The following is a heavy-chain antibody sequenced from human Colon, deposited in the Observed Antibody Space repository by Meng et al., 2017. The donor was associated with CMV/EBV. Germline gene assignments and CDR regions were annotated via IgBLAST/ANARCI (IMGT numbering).Heavy chain of an antibody. CDR1: GFTFRDYS. CDR2: VIGSGANT. Sequence: GGSLRLSCAVSGFTFRDYSMSWVRQAPGKGLEWVSTVIGSGANTYYADSVKGRFTISRDNSKNTLSLQMNSLRAEDTAIYYCAKRYTNNWYYFDYWGQGTLVTVSS. J-gene: IGHJ4*02. D-gene: IGHD6-13*01. CDR3: AKRYTNNWYYFDY. V-gene: IGHV3-23*01.